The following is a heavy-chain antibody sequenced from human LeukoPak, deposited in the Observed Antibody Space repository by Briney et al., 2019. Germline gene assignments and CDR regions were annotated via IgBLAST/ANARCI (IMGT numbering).Heavy chain of an antibody. V-gene: IGHV3-21*04. CDR2: ISSSSIYT. CDR1: GFTLSSYN. Sequence: GGSLRLSCEASGFTLSSYNMNWVRQAPGKGLEWVSCISSSSIYTYCADSVKGRFTISRDNAKNSLYLQLDSLRAEDTAVYYCARDSDRDYDSSGYYFAYWGQGTLVTVSS. J-gene: IGHJ4*02. D-gene: IGHD3-22*01. CDR3: ARDSDRDYDSSGYYFAY.